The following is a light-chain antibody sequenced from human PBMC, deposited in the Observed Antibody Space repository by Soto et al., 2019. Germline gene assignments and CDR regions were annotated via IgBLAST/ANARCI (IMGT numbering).Light chain of an antibody. J-gene: IGKJ1*01. CDR3: QEYNSYTGT. CDR1: HGINIW. Sequence: DIQMIQYPWTLSASVGDIVLISRRASHGINIWLAWYQQKPGKAPKLLIYDASSLQSGVPSRFSGIGSGTEFTLTIRSRQPYDFGTYYCQEYNSYTGTFGPGTKVDIK. CDR2: DAS. V-gene: IGKV1-5*01.